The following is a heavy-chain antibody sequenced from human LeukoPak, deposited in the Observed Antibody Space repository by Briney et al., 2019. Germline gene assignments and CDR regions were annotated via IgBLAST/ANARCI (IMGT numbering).Heavy chain of an antibody. J-gene: IGHJ4*02. CDR1: GGSISSHY. D-gene: IGHD6-19*01. CDR3: ARGLISGAWSYFDY. V-gene: IGHV4-59*11. CDR2: IYYSVTT. Sequence: PSETLSLTCTVSGGSISSHYWSWIRQPPGKGLEWIGCIYYSVTTYYNPSLQSRVSLSVDTSKNQFSLKLSSVSATDTAVYYCARGLISGAWSYFDYWGRGTRVTVSS.